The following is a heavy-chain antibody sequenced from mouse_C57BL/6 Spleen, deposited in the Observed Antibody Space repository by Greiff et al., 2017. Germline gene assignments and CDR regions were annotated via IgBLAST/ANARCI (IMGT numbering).Heavy chain of an antibody. V-gene: IGHV5-9-1*02. Sequence: EVKLMESGEGLVKPGGSLKLSCAASGFTFSSYALSWVRQTPEKRLEWVAYISSGGDYIYYADTVKGRFTISRDNARNTLYLQMSSLKSEDTAMYYCTRGGDYDDAMDYWGQGTSVTVSS. D-gene: IGHD2-4*01. J-gene: IGHJ4*01. CDR3: TRGGDYDDAMDY. CDR1: GFTFSSYA. CDR2: ISSGGDYI.